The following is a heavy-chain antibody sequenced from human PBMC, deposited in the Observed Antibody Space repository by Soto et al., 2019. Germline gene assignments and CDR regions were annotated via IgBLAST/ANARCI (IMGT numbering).Heavy chain of an antibody. CDR3: ARPDEDIVLVPAVRTYYYYGMDV. V-gene: IGHV1-69*13. J-gene: IGHJ6*02. Sequence: SVKVSCKASGGTFSSYAISWVRQAPGQGLEWMGGIIPIFGTANYAQKFQGRVTITADESTSTAYMELSSLRSEDTAVYYCARPDEDIVLVPAVRTYYYYGMDVWGQGTTVTVSS. CDR2: IIPIFGTA. CDR1: GGTFSSYA. D-gene: IGHD2-2*01.